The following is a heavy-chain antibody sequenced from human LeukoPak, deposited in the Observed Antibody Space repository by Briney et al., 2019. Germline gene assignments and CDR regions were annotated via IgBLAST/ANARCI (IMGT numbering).Heavy chain of an antibody. CDR3: ARDFPYYYDSSSYLGAFDI. CDR2: IYHSGST. V-gene: IGHV4-4*02. Sequence: SGTLSLTCAVSGGSISSSNWWSWVRQPPGKGLEWIGEIYHSGSTNYNPSLKSRVTISVDKSKNQFSLKLSSVTAADTAVYYCARDFPYYYDSSSYLGAFDIWGQGTVVTVSS. D-gene: IGHD3-22*01. J-gene: IGHJ3*02. CDR1: GGSISSSNW.